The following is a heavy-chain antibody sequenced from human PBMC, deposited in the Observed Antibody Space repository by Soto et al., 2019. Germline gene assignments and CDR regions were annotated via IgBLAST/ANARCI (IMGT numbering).Heavy chain of an antibody. CDR2: INHSGST. J-gene: IGHJ5*02. D-gene: IGHD2-15*01. V-gene: IGHV4-34*01. CDR1: GGSFSGYY. Sequence: PSETLSLTCAVYGGSFSGYYWSRIRQPPGKGLEWIGEINHSGSTNYNPSLKSRVTISVDTSKNQFSLKLSSVTAADTAVYYCARRGVVVVAATFSWFDPWGQGSPVTVSS. CDR3: ARRGVVVVAATFSWFDP.